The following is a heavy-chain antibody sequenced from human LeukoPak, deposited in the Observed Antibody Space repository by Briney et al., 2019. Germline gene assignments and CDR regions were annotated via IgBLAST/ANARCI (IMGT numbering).Heavy chain of an antibody. V-gene: IGHV4-31*03. CDR3: ARGLYDFWSGTPSYYFDY. J-gene: IGHJ4*02. Sequence: SQTLSLTCTVSGGSISSGGYYWSWISQHPGKGLEWIGYIYYSGSTYYNPSLKSRVTISVDTSKNQFSLKLSSVTAADTAVYYCARGLYDFWSGTPSYYFDYWGQGTLVTVSS. CDR1: GGSISSGGYY. D-gene: IGHD3-3*01. CDR2: IYYSGST.